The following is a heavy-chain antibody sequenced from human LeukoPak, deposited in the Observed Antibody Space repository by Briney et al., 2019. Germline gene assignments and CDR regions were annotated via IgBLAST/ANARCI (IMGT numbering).Heavy chain of an antibody. CDR2: IKSKADGGTT. CDR1: GFTFSNAW. CDR3: TTVLLYYDILTGSYDTKGEI. V-gene: IGHV3-15*01. D-gene: IGHD3-9*01. J-gene: IGHJ4*02. Sequence: PGGSLRLSCAASGFTFSNAWTTWVRQAPGKGLEWVGRIKSKADGGTTDYAAPVKGRFTISRDDSENTLYLQVNSLRTEDTAVYYCTTVLLYYDILTGSYDTKGEIWGQGILVAVSS.